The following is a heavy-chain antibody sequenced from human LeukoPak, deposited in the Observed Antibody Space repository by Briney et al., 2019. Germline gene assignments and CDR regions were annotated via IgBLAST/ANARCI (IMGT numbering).Heavy chain of an antibody. CDR3: ARLSGYDLYYYYYMDV. D-gene: IGHD5-12*01. CDR2: IIPIFGTA. Sequence: GASVKVSCKASGYTFTGYYMHWVRQAPGQGLEWMGGIIPIFGTANYAQKFQGRVTITADKSTSTAYMELSSLRSEDTAVYHCARLSGYDLYYYYYMDVWGKGTTVTVSS. V-gene: IGHV1-69*06. CDR1: GYTFTGYY. J-gene: IGHJ6*03.